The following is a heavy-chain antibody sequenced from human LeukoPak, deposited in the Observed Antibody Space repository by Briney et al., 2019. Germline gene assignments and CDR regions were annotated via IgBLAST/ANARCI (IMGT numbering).Heavy chain of an antibody. CDR2: IWYDGSNK. Sequence: QSGGSLRLSCAASGFTFSSYAMHWVRQAPGKGLEWVAVIWYDGSNKYYADSVKGRFTISRDNSKNTLYLQMNSLRAEDTAVYYCARGGVIVITQGSFDYWGQGTLVTVSS. CDR3: ARGGVIVITQGSFDY. CDR1: GFTFSSYA. D-gene: IGHD3-16*02. V-gene: IGHV3-33*08. J-gene: IGHJ4*02.